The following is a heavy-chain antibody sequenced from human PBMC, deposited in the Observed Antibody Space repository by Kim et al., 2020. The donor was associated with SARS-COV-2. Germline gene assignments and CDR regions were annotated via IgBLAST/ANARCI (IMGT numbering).Heavy chain of an antibody. D-gene: IGHD1-26*01. V-gene: IGHV1-58*01. Sequence: QKFQERVTIARDRSTSTAYLELSSLRSEDTAVYYCAAVEVGATTRGAFDYWGQGTLVTVSS. CDR3: AAVEVGATTRGAFDY. J-gene: IGHJ4*02.